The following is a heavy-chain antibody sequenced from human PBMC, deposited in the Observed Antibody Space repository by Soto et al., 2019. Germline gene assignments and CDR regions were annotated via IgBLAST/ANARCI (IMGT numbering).Heavy chain of an antibody. J-gene: IGHJ4*02. CDR3: ARVDDYYDSSGHYFTFFNY. D-gene: IGHD3-22*01. CDR2: ISAFKGYT. CDR1: GYIFTSYG. Sequence: QVPLVQSGPEVKKPGASVKLSCKASGYIFTSYGIGWVRQAPGQGLEWMGWISAFKGYTKYPQRLQGRVTVTTDTPTSTAYMELRSLRSDDTAVYYCARVDDYYDSSGHYFTFFNYWGQGSLVTVSS. V-gene: IGHV1-18*01.